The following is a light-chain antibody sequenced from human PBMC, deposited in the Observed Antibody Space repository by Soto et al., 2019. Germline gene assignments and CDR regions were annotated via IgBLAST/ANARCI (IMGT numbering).Light chain of an antibody. V-gene: IGKV3-15*01. CDR2: GAS. CDR1: QSVSSN. Sequence: EIVLTHSPAPLSVFPGERATLSCRASQSVSSNLSWYQQKPGQAPRLLIYGASTRATGIPARFSGSGSGTEFTLTISSLQSEDFAVYYCQQYNNWPRGTFGQGTKVDI. CDR3: QQYNNWPRGT. J-gene: IGKJ1*01.